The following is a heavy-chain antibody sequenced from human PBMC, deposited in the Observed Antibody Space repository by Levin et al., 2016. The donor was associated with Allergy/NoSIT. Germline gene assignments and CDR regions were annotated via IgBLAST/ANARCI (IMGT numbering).Heavy chain of an antibody. V-gene: IGHV4-31*02. CDR2: IYYSGST. Sequence: WIRQPPGKGLEWIGYIYYSGSTFYNPSLKSRVTIPVDTSKNQFSLKLSSVTAADTAVYYCARQGSSSEYYVMDVWGQGTTVTVSS. J-gene: IGHJ6*02. D-gene: IGHD6-6*01. CDR3: ARQGSSSEYYVMDV.